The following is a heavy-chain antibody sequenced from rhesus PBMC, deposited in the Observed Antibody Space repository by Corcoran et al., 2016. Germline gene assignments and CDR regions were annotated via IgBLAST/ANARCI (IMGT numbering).Heavy chain of an antibody. CDR1: GGSISGYDY. CDR2: VFGNSACT. CDR3: AREGQYSSGWAIGYFEF. V-gene: IGHV4-73*01. Sequence: QVKLQQWGEGLVKPSETLSLTCAVYGGSISGYDYWSWFRHPAGQGREWIGDVFGNSACTTYNPSLTNRVTSSRDTSKHQFSLKLISGTAADTAVYYCAREGQYSSGWAIGYFEFWGQGALVTVSS. D-gene: IGHD6-31*01. J-gene: IGHJ1*01.